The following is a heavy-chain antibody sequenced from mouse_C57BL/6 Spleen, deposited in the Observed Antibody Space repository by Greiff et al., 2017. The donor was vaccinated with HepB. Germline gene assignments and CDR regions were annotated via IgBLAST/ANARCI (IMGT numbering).Heavy chain of an antibody. CDR2: IDPSDSYT. J-gene: IGHJ3*01. Sequence: VQLQQPGAELVRPGTSVKLSCKASGYTFTSYWMHWVKQRPGQGLEWIGVIDPSDSYTNYNQKFKGKATLTVDTSSSTAYMQLSSLTSEDSAVYYCARGRGYYDPFAYWGQGTLVTVSA. CDR1: GYTFTSYW. D-gene: IGHD2-3*01. V-gene: IGHV1-59*01. CDR3: ARGRGYYDPFAY.